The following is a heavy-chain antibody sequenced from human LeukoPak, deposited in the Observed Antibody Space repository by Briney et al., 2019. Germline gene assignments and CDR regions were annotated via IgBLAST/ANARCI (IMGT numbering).Heavy chain of an antibody. D-gene: IGHD2-15*01. CDR3: ASGEGVVVAAGRD. Sequence: SETLSLTCAVSGYSISSGYYWGWIRQPPGKGLEWIGSIYHSGSTYYNQSLKSRVTISVDTSKNQFSLKLSSVTAADTAVYYCASGEGVVVAAGRDWGQGTLVTVSS. CDR2: IYHSGST. J-gene: IGHJ4*02. CDR1: GYSISSGYY. V-gene: IGHV4-38-2*01.